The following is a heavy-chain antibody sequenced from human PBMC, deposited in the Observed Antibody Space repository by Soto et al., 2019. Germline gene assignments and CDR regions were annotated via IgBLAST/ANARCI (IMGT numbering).Heavy chain of an antibody. Sequence: QVQLVQSGAEVKKPGSSVKVSCKASGGTFSSYAISWVRQAPGQGLEWMGGIIPIFGTANYAQKFQGRVTITADESTRTAYMELSSLRSEDTAVYYCARIPSTYYYGSGSYQSYYYYGMDVWGQGTTVTVSS. V-gene: IGHV1-69*01. CDR1: GGTFSSYA. D-gene: IGHD3-10*01. CDR3: ARIPSTYYYGSGSYQSYYYYGMDV. CDR2: IIPIFGTA. J-gene: IGHJ6*02.